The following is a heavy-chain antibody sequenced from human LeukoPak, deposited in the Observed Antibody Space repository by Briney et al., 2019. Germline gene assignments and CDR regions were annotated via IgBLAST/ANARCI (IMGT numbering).Heavy chain of an antibody. CDR2: INSNNGGT. J-gene: IGHJ4*02. Sequence: ASVKVSCKASGYSFTDSYIHWVRQAPGQGLEWMGWINSNNGGTNYAQKFHGRVTMTRDTSITTAYMELNRLTSDDTAVYYCARELGFCSSTSCPLYHYWGQGTLVTVSS. CDR1: GYSFTDSY. D-gene: IGHD2-2*01. CDR3: ARELGFCSSTSCPLYHY. V-gene: IGHV1-2*02.